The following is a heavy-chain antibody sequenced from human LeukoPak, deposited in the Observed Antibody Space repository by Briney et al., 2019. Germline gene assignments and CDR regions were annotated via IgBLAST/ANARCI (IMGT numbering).Heavy chain of an antibody. CDR3: AREAMIVVVASGNDAFDI. D-gene: IGHD3-22*01. Sequence: SVKVSCKASGGTFSSYAISWVRQAPGQGLEWMGRIIPIFGTANYAQKFQGRVTITTDESTSTAYMELSSLRSEDTAVYYCAREAMIVVVASGNDAFDIWGQGTMVTVSS. CDR1: GGTFSSYA. V-gene: IGHV1-69*05. J-gene: IGHJ3*02. CDR2: IIPIFGTA.